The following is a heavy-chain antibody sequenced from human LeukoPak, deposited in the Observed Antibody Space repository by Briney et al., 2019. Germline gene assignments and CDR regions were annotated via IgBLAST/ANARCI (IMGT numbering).Heavy chain of an antibody. Sequence: GGSLRLSCAASGFTCSSYSMAWVRQAPGKGLEWVSSISSGSTSIYYADSLKGRFTISRDNAENSLYLQTNSLRVEDTAIYYCARVSSMSTPSYNFDYWGQGTLVTVSS. D-gene: IGHD2-15*01. J-gene: IGHJ4*02. CDR1: GFTCSSYS. CDR2: ISSGSTSI. V-gene: IGHV3-21*01. CDR3: ARVSSMSTPSYNFDY.